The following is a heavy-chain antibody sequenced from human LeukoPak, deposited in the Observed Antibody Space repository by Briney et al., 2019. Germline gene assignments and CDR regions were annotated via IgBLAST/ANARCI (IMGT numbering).Heavy chain of an antibody. Sequence: EASVKVSCKASGGTFSSYAISWVRQAPGQGLEWMGRIIPIFGTANYAQKLQGRVTMTTDTSTSTAYMELRSLRSDDTAVYYCARYSGWGYYFDYWGQGTLVTVSS. CDR1: GGTFSSYA. D-gene: IGHD6-19*01. CDR2: IIPIFGTA. J-gene: IGHJ4*02. CDR3: ARYSGWGYYFDY. V-gene: IGHV1-69*05.